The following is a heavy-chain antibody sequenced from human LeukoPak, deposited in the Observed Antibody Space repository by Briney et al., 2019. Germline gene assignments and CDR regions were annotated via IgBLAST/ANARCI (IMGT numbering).Heavy chain of an antibody. CDR3: ARDSGYELNNYYGMDV. CDR1: GGSISSYF. J-gene: IGHJ6*02. CDR2: IYYSGST. Sequence: SETLSLTCTVSGGSISSYFWSWIRQPPGRGLEWIGYIYYSGSTKYNPSLKSRVTISADTSKNQLSLKLSSVTAADTAVYYCARDSGYELNNYYGMDVWGQGTTVTVSS. V-gene: IGHV4-59*01. D-gene: IGHD5-12*01.